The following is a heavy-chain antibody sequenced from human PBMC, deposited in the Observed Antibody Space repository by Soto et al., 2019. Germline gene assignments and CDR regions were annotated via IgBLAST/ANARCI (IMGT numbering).Heavy chain of an antibody. CDR3: AAGGHGAFDI. CDR2: IIPILDIA. Sequence: QVQLVQSGAEVKKPGSSVKVSCKASGDTFSSYTIGWVRQAPGQGLEWMGRIIPILDIANYAQKFQGRVTITADKSTSTAYMELSSLRSEDTAVYYCAAGGHGAFDIWGQGTMVTVSS. V-gene: IGHV1-69*02. D-gene: IGHD1-26*01. J-gene: IGHJ3*02. CDR1: GDTFSSYT.